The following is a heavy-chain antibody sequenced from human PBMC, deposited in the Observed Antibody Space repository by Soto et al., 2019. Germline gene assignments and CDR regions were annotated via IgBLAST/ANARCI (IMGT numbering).Heavy chain of an antibody. Sequence: EVQLVESGGGLVQPGGSLTLSCATSGFTFSGSTINWVRQASGKGLEWVGRTRSKTYSYATAYAAAVKCRFTISRDDSQSTAYLQMNSLNTEDTAVYYCARDYTGSYFWGQGTLVTVSS. V-gene: IGHV3-73*02. CDR3: ARDYTGSYF. J-gene: IGHJ4*02. CDR1: GFTFSGST. CDR2: TRSKTYSYAT. D-gene: IGHD1-26*01.